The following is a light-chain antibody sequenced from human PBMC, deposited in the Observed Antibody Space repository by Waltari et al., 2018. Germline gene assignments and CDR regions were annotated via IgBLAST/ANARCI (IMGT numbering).Light chain of an antibody. Sequence: QSVLTQPPSVSGAPGQRVTISCTGSGSNIGAGYDVHWYQQLPRAAPKLLIYGSSTRPLGVPDRFCCSTSGTSASLAITGLQAEDEADYYCQSYDTSLSVVFGGGTKLTVL. CDR2: GSS. J-gene: IGLJ3*02. CDR1: GSNIGAGYD. V-gene: IGLV1-40*01. CDR3: QSYDTSLSVV.